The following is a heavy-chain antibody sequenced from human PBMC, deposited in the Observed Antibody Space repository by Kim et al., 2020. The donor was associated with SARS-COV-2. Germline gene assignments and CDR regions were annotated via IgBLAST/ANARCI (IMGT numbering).Heavy chain of an antibody. CDR2: IYYSGST. D-gene: IGHD2-15*01. J-gene: IGHJ4*02. V-gene: IGHV4-39*01. CDR1: GGSISSSSYY. Sequence: SETLSLTCTVSGGSISSSSYYWGWIRQPPGKGLEWIGSIYYSGSTYYNPSLKSRVTISVDTSKNQFSLKLSSVTAADTAVYYCARHFGLPHGRGPATATFDYWGQGTLVTVSS. CDR3: ARHFGLPHGRGPATATFDY.